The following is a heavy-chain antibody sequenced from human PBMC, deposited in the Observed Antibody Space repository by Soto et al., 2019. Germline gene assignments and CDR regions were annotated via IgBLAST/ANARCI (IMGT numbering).Heavy chain of an antibody. V-gene: IGHV3-23*01. D-gene: IGHD6-13*01. Sequence: GGSLRLSCAASGFTFSSSAISWVRQAPGKGLEWVSLISGSGGTTFYADSVKGRFTMSRDNSKNMLYVQMNSLSAEDTAVYYCAMDLAAAGPFDYWGQGTLVTVSS. CDR1: GFTFSSSA. CDR3: AMDLAAAGPFDY. CDR2: ISGSGGTT. J-gene: IGHJ4*02.